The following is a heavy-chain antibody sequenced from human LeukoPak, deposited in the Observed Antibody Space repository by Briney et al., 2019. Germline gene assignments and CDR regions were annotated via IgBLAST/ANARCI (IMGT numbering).Heavy chain of an antibody. Sequence: SQTLSLTCTVSDGSISSALYYWRWIRQPAGKGLEWIGRIYTSGSTNYNPSLTSRVTMSVDTSKNQFSLKLSSVTAADTAVYYCAGGSTSAYYYYMDVWGKGTTVTVSS. D-gene: IGHD2-2*01. CDR1: DGSISSALYY. CDR2: IYTSGST. V-gene: IGHV4-61*02. J-gene: IGHJ6*03. CDR3: AGGSTSAYYYYMDV.